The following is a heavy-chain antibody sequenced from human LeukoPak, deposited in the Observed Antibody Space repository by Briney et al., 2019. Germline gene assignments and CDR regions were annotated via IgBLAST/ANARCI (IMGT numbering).Heavy chain of an antibody. D-gene: IGHD2-2*01. J-gene: IGHJ5*02. CDR2: AYYRSTWYN. CDR3: ARRLTQYDCFDP. Sequence: SQTLSVTCAISGDSVSSNSVTWNWIRQSPSRGLEWLGRAYYRSTWYNDYAVSVRGRITVNPDTSKNQFSLHLNSVTPEDTAVYYCARRLTQYDCFDPWGQGILVTVSS. V-gene: IGHV6-1*01. CDR1: GDSVSSNSVT.